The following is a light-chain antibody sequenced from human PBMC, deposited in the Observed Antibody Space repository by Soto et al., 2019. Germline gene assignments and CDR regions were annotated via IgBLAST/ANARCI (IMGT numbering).Light chain of an antibody. CDR3: QAYDYSLTASV. Sequence: QSVLTQPPSVSGAPGQRVTLSCTGNTSNLGAGYDVHWYQQLPGAAPKLVIFGNRNRPSGVPERFSGSKSGTSASLAITGLQAEDEAHYYCQAYDYSLTASVFGGGTKLTVL. J-gene: IGLJ3*02. V-gene: IGLV1-40*01. CDR2: GNR. CDR1: TSNLGAGYD.